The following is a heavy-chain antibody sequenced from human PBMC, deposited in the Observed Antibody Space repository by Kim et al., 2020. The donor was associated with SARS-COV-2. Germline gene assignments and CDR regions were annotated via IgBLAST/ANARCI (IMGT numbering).Heavy chain of an antibody. J-gene: IGHJ4*02. V-gene: IGHV1-2*02. CDR3: ARDRRDSSSWKGPFDY. Sequence: ASVKVSCKASGYTFTGYYMHWVRQAPGQGLEWMGWINPNSGGTNYAQKFQGRVTMTRDTSISTAYMELSRLRSDDTAVYYCARDRRDSSSWKGPFDYWGQGTLVTVSS. D-gene: IGHD6-13*01. CDR1: GYTFTGYY. CDR2: INPNSGGT.